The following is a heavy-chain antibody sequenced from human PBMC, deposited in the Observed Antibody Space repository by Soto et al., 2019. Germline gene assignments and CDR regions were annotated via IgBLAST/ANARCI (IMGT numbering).Heavy chain of an antibody. CDR2: ISSSGSTI. CDR1: GFTFSDYY. V-gene: IGHV3-11*01. Sequence: GGSLRLSCAASGFTFSDYYMSWIRQAPGKGLEWVSYISSSGSTIYYADSVKGRFTISRDNAKNSLYLQMNSLRAEDTAVYYCARRRCTNGVCYTYYYYMDVWGKGTTVTVSS. D-gene: IGHD2-8*01. J-gene: IGHJ6*03. CDR3: ARRRCTNGVCYTYYYYMDV.